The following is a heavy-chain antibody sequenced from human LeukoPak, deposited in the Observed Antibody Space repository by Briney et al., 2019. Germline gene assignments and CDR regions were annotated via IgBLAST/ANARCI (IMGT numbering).Heavy chain of an antibody. V-gene: IGHV3-73*01. CDR2: IRSTANGYAT. D-gene: IGHD3-10*01. CDR1: GFTFSGSA. J-gene: IGHJ4*02. Sequence: PGGSHRLSCAASGFTFSGSALHWVRQASGKGLEWVGRIRSTANGYATAYAASVKGRFTISRDDSKNTAYLQMDSLKTEDTAVYYCTGNYYGSGSYADFDYWGQGTLVTVSS. CDR3: TGNYYGSGSYADFDY.